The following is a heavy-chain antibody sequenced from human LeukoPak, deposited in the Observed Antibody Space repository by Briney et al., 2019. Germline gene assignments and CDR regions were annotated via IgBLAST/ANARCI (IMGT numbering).Heavy chain of an antibody. CDR1: GFTFSSYS. Sequence: GGSLRLSCAASGFTFSSYSMNWVRQAPGKGLEWVSSISSSSSYIYYADSVKGRFTISRDNAKNSLYLQMNSLRAEGTAVYYCARDRRGYDFWSGYDYWGQGTLVTVSS. CDR3: ARDRRGYDFWSGYDY. CDR2: ISSSSSYI. D-gene: IGHD3-3*01. J-gene: IGHJ4*02. V-gene: IGHV3-21*01.